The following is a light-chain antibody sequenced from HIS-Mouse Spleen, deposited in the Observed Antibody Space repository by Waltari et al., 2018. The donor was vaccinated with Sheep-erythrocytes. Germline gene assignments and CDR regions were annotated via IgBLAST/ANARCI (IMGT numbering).Light chain of an antibody. Sequence: IWMTQSPSLLSASVGDRVTITCQASQDISNYLNWYQQKPGKAPKLLIYDASNLETGVPSRFSGSGSGTDFTFTISSLQPEDIATYYCQQYDNLPLTFGGGTKVEIK. CDR1: QDISNY. CDR3: QQYDNLPLT. J-gene: IGKJ4*01. V-gene: IGKV1-33*01. CDR2: DAS.